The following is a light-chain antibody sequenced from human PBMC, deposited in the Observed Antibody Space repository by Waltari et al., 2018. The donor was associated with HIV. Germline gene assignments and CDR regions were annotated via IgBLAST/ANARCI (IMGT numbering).Light chain of an antibody. V-gene: IGLV2-23*01. CDR3: CSYAGSTTSRV. J-gene: IGLJ3*02. Sequence: TSSDVGSYTLVSWYQQHPGKAPKLMIYEGSKRPSGVSNRFSGSKSGNTASLTIAGLQAEDEADYYCCSYAGSTTSRVFGGGTKLTVL. CDR1: SSDVGSYTL. CDR2: EGS.